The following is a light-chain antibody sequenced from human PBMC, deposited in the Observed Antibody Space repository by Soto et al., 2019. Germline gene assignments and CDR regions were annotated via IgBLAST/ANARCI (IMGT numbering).Light chain of an antibody. Sequence: DIQMTQSPSSLSASVGDRVTISCRASRGIDIYLNSYHQKPGKAPKLLIYAASNFQTTVASRFSGSGSREDFPITISSLQPEDFATYYWQHSYCTPLTFGQGTKVEIK. J-gene: IGKJ1*01. CDR1: RGIDIY. V-gene: IGKV1-39*01. CDR2: AAS. CDR3: QHSYCTPLT.